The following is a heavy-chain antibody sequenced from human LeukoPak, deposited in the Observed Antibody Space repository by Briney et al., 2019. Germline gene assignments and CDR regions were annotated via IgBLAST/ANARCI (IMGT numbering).Heavy chain of an antibody. D-gene: IGHD3-3*01. Sequence: PSETLSLTCAVYGGSFSGYYWSWIRQPPGKGLEWIGEINHSGSTNYNPSLKSRVTISVGTSKNQFSLKLSSVTAADTAVYYCARGHPFWSGYYGMDVWGQGTTVTASS. CDR3: ARGHPFWSGYYGMDV. J-gene: IGHJ6*02. CDR1: GGSFSGYY. V-gene: IGHV4-34*01. CDR2: INHSGST.